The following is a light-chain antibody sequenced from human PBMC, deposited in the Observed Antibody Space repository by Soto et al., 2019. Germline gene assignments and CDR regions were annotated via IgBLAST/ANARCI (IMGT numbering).Light chain of an antibody. V-gene: IGKV1-5*03. CDR2: KAS. J-gene: IGKJ1*01. CDR1: QSINNW. CDR3: QQYEGFPRT. Sequence: DIQMTQSPSTLSASVGDRVTITCRASQSINNWLAWYQQKPGKAPKLFIFKASPLESGVASRFSGSASGTEFTPSISSLQPDDFATYLCQQYEGFPRTFGHGTKVEIK.